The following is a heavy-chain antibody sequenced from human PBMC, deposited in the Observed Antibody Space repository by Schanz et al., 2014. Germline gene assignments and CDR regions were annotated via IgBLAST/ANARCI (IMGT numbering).Heavy chain of an antibody. D-gene: IGHD3-22*01. CDR3: AREVGLYDRGWFDP. J-gene: IGHJ5*02. CDR2: IIPVLAIA. V-gene: IGHV1-69*04. Sequence: QVQLVQSGAEVKKPGSSVKVSCTASGGTFSSYTISWIRQAPGQGLEWMGRIIPVLAIADYAQRFQGRVTITADKSSDTAYIELSSLRSEDTAVYYCAREVGLYDRGWFDPWGQGTLVTVSS. CDR1: GGTFSSYT.